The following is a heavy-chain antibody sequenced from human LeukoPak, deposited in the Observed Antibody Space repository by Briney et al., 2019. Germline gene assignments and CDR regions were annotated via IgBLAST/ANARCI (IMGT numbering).Heavy chain of an antibody. CDR1: GYTFTGYY. V-gene: IGHV1-46*01. CDR2: INPSGGST. D-gene: IGHD3-10*01. J-gene: IGHJ5*02. Sequence: ASVKVSCKASGYTFTGYYMHWVRQAPGQGLEWMGWINPSGGSTSYAQKFQGRVTMTRDMSTSTVYMELSSLRSEDTAVYYCAREVLDYYGSGSPGTWGQGTLVTVSS. CDR3: AREVLDYYGSGSPGT.